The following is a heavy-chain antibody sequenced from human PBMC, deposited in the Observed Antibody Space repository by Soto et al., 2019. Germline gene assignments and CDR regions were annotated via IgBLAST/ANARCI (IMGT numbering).Heavy chain of an antibody. CDR3: ARGYNPMSSWFDP. J-gene: IGHJ5*02. V-gene: IGHV1-69*13. CDR1: GYTFTSYG. CDR2: IIPIFGTA. Sequence: SVKVFCKASGYTFTSYGISWVRQAPGQGLEWMGGIIPIFGTANYAQKFQGRVTITADESTSTAYMELSSLRSEDTAVYYCARGYNPMSSWFDPWGQGTLVTVSS. D-gene: IGHD3-10*02.